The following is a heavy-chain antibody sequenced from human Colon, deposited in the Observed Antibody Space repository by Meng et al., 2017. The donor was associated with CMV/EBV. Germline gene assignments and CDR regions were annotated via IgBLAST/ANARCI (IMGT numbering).Heavy chain of an antibody. CDR3: ARIAAVGNIGY. CDR1: GGSIRSSNYY. V-gene: IGHV4-39*01. Sequence: CTGSGGSIRSSNYYWGWIRQPPGKGLEWIGSIYYSGSTYYNPSLKSRVTISVETSKNQFSLRLSSVTAADTAVYYCARIAAVGNIGYWGQGTLVTVSS. CDR2: IYYSGST. J-gene: IGHJ4*02. D-gene: IGHD6-13*01.